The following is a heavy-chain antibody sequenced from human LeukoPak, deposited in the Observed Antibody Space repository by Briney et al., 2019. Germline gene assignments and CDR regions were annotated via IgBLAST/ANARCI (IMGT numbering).Heavy chain of an antibody. V-gene: IGHV4-61*01. D-gene: IGHD1-26*01. CDR2: IYYTGST. CDR3: ARKSGSSVGGLFDY. CDR1: GVSVSSGSYY. J-gene: IGHJ4*02. Sequence: SETLSLTCTVSGVSVSSGSYYWSWIRQPPGKGLEWIGYIYYTGSTNYNPSLKSRVTMSADTSKNQFSLKLSSVTAADTAVYYCARKSGSSVGGLFDYWGQGTLVTVST.